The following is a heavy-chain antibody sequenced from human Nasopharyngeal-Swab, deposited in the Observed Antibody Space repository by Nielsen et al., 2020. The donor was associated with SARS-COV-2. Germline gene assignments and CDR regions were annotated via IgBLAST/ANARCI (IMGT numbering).Heavy chain of an antibody. V-gene: IGHV3-21*06. CDR2: ISSGSAYI. Sequence: GESLKISCAASGFTFSSYNMHWVRQAPGKGLQWVSSISSGSAYIHYADSVKGRFTISRDNAENSVYLQMNSLRADDTAVYYCAKDGGFMGATTLFESWGQGTLVTVSS. CDR1: GFTFSSYN. D-gene: IGHD1-26*01. CDR3: AKDGGFMGATTLFES. J-gene: IGHJ4*02.